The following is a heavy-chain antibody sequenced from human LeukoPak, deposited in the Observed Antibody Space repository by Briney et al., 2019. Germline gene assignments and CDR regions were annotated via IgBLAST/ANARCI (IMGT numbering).Heavy chain of an antibody. Sequence: GGSLRLSCAASGLTVSSNYMTWVRQAPGKGLEWVSVIYSGGSTYYADSVKGRFTISRDNSKNTLYLQMNSLRAEDTAVYYCAKNIVGATSGFDYWGQGTLVAVSS. CDR1: GLTVSSNY. CDR3: AKNIVGATSGFDY. CDR2: IYSGGST. J-gene: IGHJ4*02. D-gene: IGHD1-26*01. V-gene: IGHV3-53*01.